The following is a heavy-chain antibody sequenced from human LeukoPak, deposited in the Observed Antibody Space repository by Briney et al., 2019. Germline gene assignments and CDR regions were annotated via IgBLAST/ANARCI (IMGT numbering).Heavy chain of an antibody. J-gene: IGHJ4*02. CDR2: IYHSGST. V-gene: IGHV4-4*02. CDR3: ARGYSYGFPLDF. CDR1: GGSISSNNW. D-gene: IGHD5-18*01. Sequence: TSVTLSLTCAVSGGSISSNNWWSWVRQPPGKGLEWIGEIYHSGSTNYNPSLKSRVTISVDKSKNLFSLKLNSVTAADSAVYYCARGYSYGFPLDFWGQGTLVTVSS.